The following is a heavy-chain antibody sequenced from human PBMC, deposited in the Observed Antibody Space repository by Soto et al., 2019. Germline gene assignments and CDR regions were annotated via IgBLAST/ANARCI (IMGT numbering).Heavy chain of an antibody. J-gene: IGHJ3*01. D-gene: IGHD1-26*01. V-gene: IGHV3-33*03. CDR2: IWYDGSNK. CDR3: ARAQYTGSYFDACDV. Sequence: GGSLRLACAASGFSFSSYGMHWVRQAPGKGLDWVAVIWYDGSNKYYAESVKGRFTISRDNSKNTLYVQMNSLTVEDTAVYYCARAQYTGSYFDACDVWGQGTMVTVSS. CDR1: GFSFSSYG.